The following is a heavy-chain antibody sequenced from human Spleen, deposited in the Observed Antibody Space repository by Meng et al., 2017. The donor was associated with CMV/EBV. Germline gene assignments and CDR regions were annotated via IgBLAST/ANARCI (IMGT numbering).Heavy chain of an antibody. D-gene: IGHD6-13*01. CDR3: ARHRVLKAAGTIWFDP. V-gene: IGHV4-39*01. Sequence: SISSSSYYWGWIRQPPGTGLEWIGSIYYSGSTYYNPSLKSRVTISVDTSKNQFSLKLSSVTAADTAVYHCARHRVLKAAGTIWFDPWGQGTLVTVSS. J-gene: IGHJ5*02. CDR2: IYYSGST. CDR1: SISSSSYY.